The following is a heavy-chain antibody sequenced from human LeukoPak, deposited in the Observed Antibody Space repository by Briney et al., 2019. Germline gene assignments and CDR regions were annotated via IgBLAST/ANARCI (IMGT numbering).Heavy chain of an antibody. CDR3: ASSGTPGGAFDI. CDR1: GGSFSGYY. D-gene: IGHD2-15*01. Sequence: SETLSLTCAVYGGSFSGYYWSWIRQPPGKGLEWIGEINHSGSTNYNPSLKSRDTISVDTSKNQFSLKLSSVTAADTAVYYCASSGTPGGAFDIWGQGTMVTVSS. CDR2: INHSGST. J-gene: IGHJ3*02. V-gene: IGHV4-34*01.